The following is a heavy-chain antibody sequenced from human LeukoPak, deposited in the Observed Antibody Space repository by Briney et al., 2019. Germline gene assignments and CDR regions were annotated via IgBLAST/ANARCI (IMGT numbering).Heavy chain of an antibody. CDR2: IYNSAIT. CDR3: ATFPWGGFDP. D-gene: IGHD3-16*01. CDR1: GFTLSPNY. V-gene: IGHV3-53*01. J-gene: IGHJ5*02. Sequence: GGSLRLSCAASGFTLSPNYMSWVRQAPGEGLEWVSVIYNSAITYYADSVKGRFSISRDNSQKTLYLQMNSLRVDDTAVYYCATFPWGGFDPWGQGILVTVSS.